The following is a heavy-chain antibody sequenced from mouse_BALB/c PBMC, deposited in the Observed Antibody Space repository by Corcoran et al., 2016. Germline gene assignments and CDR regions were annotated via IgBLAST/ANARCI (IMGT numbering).Heavy chain of an antibody. Sequence: DVQLQESGPGLVKPSQSLSLTCSVTGYSITSGYYWNWIRQFPGNKLEWMGYISYDGSNNYNPSLKNRISITRDTSKNQFSLKLNSVTTEDTATYYCASYYGNYLAWFAYWGQGTLVTVSA. CDR1: GYSITSGYY. V-gene: IGHV3-6*02. J-gene: IGHJ3*01. D-gene: IGHD2-1*01. CDR2: ISYDGSN. CDR3: ASYYGNYLAWFAY.